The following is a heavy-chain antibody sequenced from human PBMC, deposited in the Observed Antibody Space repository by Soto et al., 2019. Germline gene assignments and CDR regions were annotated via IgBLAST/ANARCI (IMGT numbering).Heavy chain of an antibody. V-gene: IGHV4-34*01. D-gene: IGHD3-10*01. CDR2: INHSGST. CDR3: ARGKPYGSGSFDY. Sequence: QVQLQQWGAGLLKPSETLSLTCAVYGGSFSGYYWSWIRQPPGKGLEWIGEINHSGSTNYNPSLKSRVTISGDTSKNQCSLKLSSVTAADTAVYYCARGKPYGSGSFDYWGQGTLVTVSS. CDR1: GGSFSGYY. J-gene: IGHJ4*02.